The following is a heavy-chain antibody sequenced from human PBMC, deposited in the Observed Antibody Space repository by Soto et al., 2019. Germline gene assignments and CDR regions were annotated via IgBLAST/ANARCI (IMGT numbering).Heavy chain of an antibody. CDR3: ARERSDIVVVVAATPHDAFDI. V-gene: IGHV3-30-3*01. Sequence: GGSLRLSCAASGFTFSSYAMHWVRQAPGKGLEWVAVISYDGSNKYYADPVKGRFTISRDNSKNTLYLQMNSLRAEDTAVYYCARERSDIVVVVAATPHDAFDIWGQGTMVTVSS. CDR2: ISYDGSNK. J-gene: IGHJ3*02. D-gene: IGHD2-15*01. CDR1: GFTFSSYA.